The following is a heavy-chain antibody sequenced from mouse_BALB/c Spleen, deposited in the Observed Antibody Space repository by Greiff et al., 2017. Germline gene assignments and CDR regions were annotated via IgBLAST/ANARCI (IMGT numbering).Heavy chain of an antibody. D-gene: IGHD2-1*01. CDR3: ARSEGNYYFDY. V-gene: IGHV1-80*01. Sequence: VQLQQSGAELVRPGSSVKISCKASGYAFSSYWMNWVKQRPGQGLEWIGQIYPGDGDTNYNGKFKGKATLTADKSSSTAYMQLSSLTSEDSAVYFCARSEGNYYFDYWGQGTTLTVSS. CDR2: IYPGDGDT. CDR1: GYAFSSYW. J-gene: IGHJ2*01.